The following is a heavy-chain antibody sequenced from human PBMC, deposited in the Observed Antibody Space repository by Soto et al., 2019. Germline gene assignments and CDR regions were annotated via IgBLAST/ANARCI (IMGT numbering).Heavy chain of an antibody. CDR2: IKTETDGGTT. J-gene: IGHJ5*02. V-gene: IGHV3-15*06. D-gene: IGHD6-25*01. CDR3: VTNGRYASALFGP. CDR1: GFIFSNAW. Sequence: GGSLRLSCAASGFIFSNAWMTWVRQAPGKGLEWVGLIKTETDGGTTQYAAPVKGRFTISRDDSENTLYLQMNSLKSEDSAVYYCVTNGRYASALFGPWGQGILVTVSS.